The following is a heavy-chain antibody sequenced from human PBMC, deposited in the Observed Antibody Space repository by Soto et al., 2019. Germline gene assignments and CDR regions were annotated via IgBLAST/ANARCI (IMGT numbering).Heavy chain of an antibody. CDR2: IRSKANSYAT. CDR1: GFTFSGSA. CDR3: TSQTPGRHNRGAL. D-gene: IGHD1-1*01. V-gene: IGHV3-73*02. Sequence: EVQLVESGGGLVQPGGSLKLSCAASGFTFSGSAMHWVRQASGKGLEWVGRIRSKANSYATAYAASVKGRFTISRDDSKNTAYLQMNSLKTEDTAVYYCTSQTPGRHNRGALWGQGTLVTVSS. J-gene: IGHJ4*02.